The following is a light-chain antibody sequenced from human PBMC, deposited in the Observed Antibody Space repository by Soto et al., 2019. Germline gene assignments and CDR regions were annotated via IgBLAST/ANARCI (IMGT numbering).Light chain of an antibody. CDR1: QSVSNN. J-gene: IGKJ1*01. CDR2: GAS. CDR3: QQYNNWPPWT. V-gene: IGKV3-15*01. Sequence: EIVMTQSPATLSVSPGDRATLSCRASQSVSNNIAWYRQKPGQSXRLLIYGASTRATGIPARFSGSGSGTEFTLTISSLQSEDFAVYYGQQYNNWPPWTFGQGTKVDIK.